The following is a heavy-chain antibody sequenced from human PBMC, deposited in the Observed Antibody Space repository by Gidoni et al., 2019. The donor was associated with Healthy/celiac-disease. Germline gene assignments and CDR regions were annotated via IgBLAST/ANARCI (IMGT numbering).Heavy chain of an antibody. V-gene: IGHV1-69*01. D-gene: IGHD2-8*01. CDR3: AREGQGTNGYYYYGMDV. J-gene: IGHJ6*02. CDR1: GGTFSSYA. Sequence: QVQLVQSGAEVKKPGSSVKVSCKASGGTFSSYAISWVRQAPGQGLEWMGGIIPIFGTANYAQKFKGRVTITADESTSTAYMELSSLRSEDTAVYYCAREGQGTNGYYYYGMDVWGQGTTVTVSS. CDR2: IIPIFGTA.